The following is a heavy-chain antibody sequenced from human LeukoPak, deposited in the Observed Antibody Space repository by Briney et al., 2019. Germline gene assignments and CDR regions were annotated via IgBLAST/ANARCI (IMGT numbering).Heavy chain of an antibody. D-gene: IGHD3-22*01. V-gene: IGHV4-39*07. J-gene: IGHJ3*02. CDR3: ARDRPEYYYDSSGYDAFDI. Sequence: PSETLSLTCTVSGGSISSSSYYWGWIRQPPGKGLEWIGSIYYSGSTYYNPSLKSRVTISVDTSKNQFSLKLSSVTAADTAVYYCARDRPEYYYDSSGYDAFDIWGQGTMVTVSS. CDR1: GGSISSSSYY. CDR2: IYYSGST.